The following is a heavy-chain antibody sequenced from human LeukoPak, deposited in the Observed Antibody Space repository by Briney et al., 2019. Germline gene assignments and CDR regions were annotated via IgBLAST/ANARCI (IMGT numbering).Heavy chain of an antibody. CDR2: ISHSGGTI. V-gene: IGHV3-48*03. Sequence: GGSLRLSCAASGFIFSRYEMNWVRQAPGKGLEWVSYISHSGGTIYADSVKGRFTVSRDNTKNSLYLQMNSLRAEDTAVYYCARGFGVDVWGQGTTVTVSS. CDR1: GFIFSRYE. J-gene: IGHJ6*02. CDR3: ARGFGVDV.